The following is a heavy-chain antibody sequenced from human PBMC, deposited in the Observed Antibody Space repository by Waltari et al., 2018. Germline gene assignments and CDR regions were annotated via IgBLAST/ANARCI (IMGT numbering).Heavy chain of an antibody. CDR2: INKDGTET. CDR3: IRDYGSPY. Sequence: EAQQVESGGDLVQPGGSLRLSCVVSGFTLSNYWMSWVRQAPGKGLGLVANINKDGTETYYVDSVRGRFTISKDDAKNSVYLQMNSLKVEDTAVYYCIRDYGSPYWGQGTLVTVSS. V-gene: IGHV3-7*03. J-gene: IGHJ4*02. D-gene: IGHD6-19*01. CDR1: GFTLSNYW.